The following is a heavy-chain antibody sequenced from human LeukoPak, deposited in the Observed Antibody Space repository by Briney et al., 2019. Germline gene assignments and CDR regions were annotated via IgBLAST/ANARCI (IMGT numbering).Heavy chain of an antibody. Sequence: ESGPTLVNPTQTLTLTCTFSGFSLSTSGMCVSWIRQPPGKALEWLARIDWDGDKYYNTSLKTRLTISKDTSKNQVVLTTTNMDPVDTATYYCARIRGSRYYFDYWGQGTLVTVSS. CDR3: ARIRGSRYYFDY. J-gene: IGHJ4*02. CDR2: IDWDGDK. D-gene: IGHD6-13*01. CDR1: GFSLSTSGMC. V-gene: IGHV2-70*11.